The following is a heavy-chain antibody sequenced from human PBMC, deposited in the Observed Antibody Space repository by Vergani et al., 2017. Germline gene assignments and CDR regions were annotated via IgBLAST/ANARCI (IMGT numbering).Heavy chain of an antibody. Sequence: QVQLVQSGAEVKKPGASVKVSCKASGYTFTSYGISWVRQAPGQGLEWMGWISAYNGNTNYAQKLQGRVTMTTDTSTSTAYMELRSLRSEDTAVYYCARDPDIVLVPAGPYYYYYGMDVWGQGITVTVSS. CDR3: ARDPDIVLVPAGPYYYYYGMDV. CDR2: ISAYNGNT. D-gene: IGHD2-2*01. J-gene: IGHJ6*02. V-gene: IGHV1-18*04. CDR1: GYTFTSYG.